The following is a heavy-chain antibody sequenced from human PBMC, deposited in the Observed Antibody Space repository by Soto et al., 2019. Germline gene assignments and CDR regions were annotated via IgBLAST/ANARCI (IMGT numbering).Heavy chain of an antibody. CDR1: GFTFSSYA. J-gene: IGHJ4*02. D-gene: IGHD1-26*01. V-gene: IGHV3-23*01. Sequence: EVQLLESGGGLVQPGGSLRLSCAASGFTFSSYAMSWVRQAPGKGLEWVSAISGSGGSTYYADSVKGRFTISRDNSKNTLYQQMNSLRAEDTAVYYCAKWADSGSYSHYVEGKVLDYWGQGTLVTVSS. CDR3: AKWADSGSYSHYVEGKVLDY. CDR2: ISGSGGST.